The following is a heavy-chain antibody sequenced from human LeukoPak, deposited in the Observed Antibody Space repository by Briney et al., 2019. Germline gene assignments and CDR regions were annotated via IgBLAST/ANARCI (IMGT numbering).Heavy chain of an antibody. CDR1: GFTFSSYS. Sequence: TGGSLRLSCAASGFTFSSYSMNWVRQAPEKGLEWVSSISSSSSYIYYADSVKGRFTISRDNAKNSLYLQMNSLRAEDTAVYYCASPSCSGGSCYMGSFDYWGQGTLVTVSS. CDR3: ASPSCSGGSCYMGSFDY. CDR2: ISSSSSYI. V-gene: IGHV3-21*01. D-gene: IGHD2-15*01. J-gene: IGHJ4*02.